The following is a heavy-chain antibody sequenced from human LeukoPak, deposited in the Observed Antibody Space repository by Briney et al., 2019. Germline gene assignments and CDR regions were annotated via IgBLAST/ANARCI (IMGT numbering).Heavy chain of an antibody. V-gene: IGHV4-30-2*01. D-gene: IGHD5-18*01. CDR1: GGSINSGGYY. CDR3: ARDRVDTAMVRTFDI. CDR2: IYQSGST. J-gene: IGHJ3*02. Sequence: KPSQTLSLTCTVSGGSINSGGYYWSWIRQPPGKGLEWIGYIYQSGSTSYNPSLKSRVTISVDRSKNQFSLKLSSVTAADTAVYYCARDRVDTAMVRTFDIWGQGTMVTVSS.